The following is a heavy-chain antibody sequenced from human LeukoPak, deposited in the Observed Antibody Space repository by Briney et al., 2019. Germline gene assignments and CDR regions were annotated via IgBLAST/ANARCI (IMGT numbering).Heavy chain of an antibody. J-gene: IGHJ6*02. Sequence: GRSLRLSCAASGFTFSSYAMHWVRQAPGKGLEWVAVISYDGRNKDYVDSVKGRFTISRDNSKNTLYLQMNSLRAEDTAVYYCARCPHCGYDYAEHYYYYGTDVWGQGTTVTVSS. CDR1: GFTFSSYA. CDR3: ARCPHCGYDYAEHYYYYGTDV. V-gene: IGHV3-30*04. D-gene: IGHD5-12*01. CDR2: ISYDGRNK.